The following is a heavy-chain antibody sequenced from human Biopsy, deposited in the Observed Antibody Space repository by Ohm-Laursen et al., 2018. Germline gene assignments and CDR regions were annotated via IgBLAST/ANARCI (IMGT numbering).Heavy chain of an antibody. Sequence: VASVKVSCKASGDAFLGYYLHWVRQAPGQGLEWMGSIYPNSGDTDFAQKFQGRVSMTRDTSVSTDYLELSSLRSDDTAIYYCARDLLEWSLPSWGQGTLVTVSS. CDR1: GDAFLGYY. CDR3: ARDLLEWSLPS. D-gene: IGHD3-3*01. J-gene: IGHJ4*02. V-gene: IGHV1-2*02. CDR2: IYPNSGDT.